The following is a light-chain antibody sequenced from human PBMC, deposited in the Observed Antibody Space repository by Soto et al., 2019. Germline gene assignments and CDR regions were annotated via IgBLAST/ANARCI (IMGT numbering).Light chain of an antibody. CDR2: RDN. CDR3: AAWDGSLSAWV. CDR1: NSNIGGNY. V-gene: IGLV1-47*01. Sequence: QSVLTQPPSASGTPGQRVTISCSGSNSNIGGNYVYWYQQLPRTAPKVLIYRDNQRPSGVPDRFSGSKSGTSASLAISGLRSGDEADYYCAAWDGSLSAWVFGGGTQLTVL. J-gene: IGLJ3*02.